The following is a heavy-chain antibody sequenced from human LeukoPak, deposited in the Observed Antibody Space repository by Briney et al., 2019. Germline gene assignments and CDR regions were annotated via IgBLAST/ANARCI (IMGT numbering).Heavy chain of an antibody. CDR3: ARTRQYSSSWYCWFDP. J-gene: IGHJ5*02. V-gene: IGHV1-18*01. D-gene: IGHD6-13*01. CDR2: ISAYNGNT. Sequence: GASVKVSCKASGYTITSYGISWVRQAPRQGLEWMGWISAYNGNTNYAQKLQGRVTMTTDTSTSTAYMELRSLRSDDTAVCYCARTRQYSSSWYCWFDPWGQGTLVTVSS. CDR1: GYTITSYG.